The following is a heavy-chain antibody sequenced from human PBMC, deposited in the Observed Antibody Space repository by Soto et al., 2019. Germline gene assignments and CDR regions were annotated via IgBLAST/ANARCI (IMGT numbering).Heavy chain of an antibody. V-gene: IGHV1-3*01. CDR1: GYTFTSYA. CDR3: ARVEGGDYYYYGMDV. J-gene: IGHJ6*02. CDR2: INAGNGNT. Sequence: QVQLVQSGAEVKKPGASVKVSCKASGYTFTSYAMHWVRQAPGQRLEWMGWINAGNGNTKYSQKFQGRVTITRDTSASTAYMELSSLRSEDTAVYYCARVEGGDYYYYGMDVWGQGTTVTVSS. D-gene: IGHD2-21*01.